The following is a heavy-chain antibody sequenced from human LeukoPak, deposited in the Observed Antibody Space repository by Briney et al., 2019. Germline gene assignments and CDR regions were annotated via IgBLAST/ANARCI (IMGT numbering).Heavy chain of an antibody. CDR1: GGSISSYY. CDR2: IYYSGST. Sequence: SETLSLTCTVSGGSISSYYWSWIRQPPGKGLEWIGYIYYSGSTNYNPSLRSRVTISVDTSKNQFSLKLSSVTAADTAVYYCARDRLYGGYFDYWGQGTLVTVSS. D-gene: IGHD2-2*02. CDR3: ARDRLYGGYFDY. V-gene: IGHV4-59*01. J-gene: IGHJ4*02.